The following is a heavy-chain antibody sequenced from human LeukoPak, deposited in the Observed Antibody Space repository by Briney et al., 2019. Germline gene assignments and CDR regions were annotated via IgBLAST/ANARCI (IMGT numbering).Heavy chain of an antibody. Sequence: SETLSLTRAVYGGSFSGYYWSWIRQPPGKGLEWIGEINHSGSTNYNPSLKSRVTISVDTSKNQFSLKLSSVTAADTAVYYCARGRVYGSGSYFSRFFYWGQGTLVTVSS. CDR3: ARGRVYGSGSYFSRFFY. CDR1: GGSFSGYY. CDR2: INHSGST. D-gene: IGHD3-10*01. J-gene: IGHJ4*02. V-gene: IGHV4-34*01.